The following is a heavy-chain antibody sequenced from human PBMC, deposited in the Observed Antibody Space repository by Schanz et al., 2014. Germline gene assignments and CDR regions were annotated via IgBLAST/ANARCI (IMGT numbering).Heavy chain of an antibody. J-gene: IGHJ4*02. CDR2: IIPILGIA. V-gene: IGHV1-69*04. D-gene: IGHD6-13*01. Sequence: QVQLVQSGAEVKKPGASVKVSCKASGYTFISYGIKWVRQAPGQGLEWMGRIIPILGIANYAQKFQGRVTITADKSTFTAYMDVSSLRSEDTAVYYCASAGAGYSSSWDFDYWGQGTLVTVSS. CDR3: ASAGAGYSSSWDFDY. CDR1: GYTFISYG.